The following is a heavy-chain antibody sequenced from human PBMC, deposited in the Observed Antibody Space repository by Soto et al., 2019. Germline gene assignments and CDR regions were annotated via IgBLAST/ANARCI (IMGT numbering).Heavy chain of an antibody. CDR1: GFTFSSYA. CDR2: ISGSGGST. D-gene: IGHD5-12*01. V-gene: IGHV3-23*01. J-gene: IGHJ4*02. CDR3: AKASGYSGYDYFPPLVY. Sequence: PGGSLRLSCAASGFTFSSYAMSWVRQAPGKGLEWVSAISGSGGSTYYADSVKGRFTISRDNSKNTLYLQMNSLRAEDTAVYYCAKASGYSGYDYFPPLVYWGQGTLVTVSS.